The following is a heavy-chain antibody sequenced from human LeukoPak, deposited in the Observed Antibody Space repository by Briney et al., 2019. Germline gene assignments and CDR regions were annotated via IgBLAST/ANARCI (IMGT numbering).Heavy chain of an antibody. CDR3: ARDKSGSYYNPVDSFGY. CDR1: GYTFTNYG. D-gene: IGHD3-10*01. J-gene: IGHJ4*02. CDR2: ISAYNGNT. V-gene: IGHV1-18*04. Sequence: GASVKVSCKASGYTFTNYGISWVRQAPGQGLEWMGWISAYNGNTNYAQKLQGRVTMTTDTSTSTAYMELRSLRSDDTAVYYCARDKSGSYYNPVDSFGYWGQGTLVTVSS.